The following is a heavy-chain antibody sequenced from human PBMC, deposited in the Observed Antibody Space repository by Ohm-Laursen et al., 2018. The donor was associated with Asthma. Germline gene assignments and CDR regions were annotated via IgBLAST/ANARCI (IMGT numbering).Heavy chain of an antibody. CDR1: GYTFTSYG. CDR2: ISAYNGNT. Sequence: ASVKVSCNASGYTFTSYGISWVRQAPGQGLEWMGWISAYNGNTNYAPKFQDRVTMTTDTSTSTAYMELRGLRSDDTAVYYCARVLSYYDHSSYYDRIDYWGQGSLVTVSS. V-gene: IGHV1-18*01. CDR3: ARVLSYYDHSSYYDRIDY. D-gene: IGHD3-22*01. J-gene: IGHJ4*02.